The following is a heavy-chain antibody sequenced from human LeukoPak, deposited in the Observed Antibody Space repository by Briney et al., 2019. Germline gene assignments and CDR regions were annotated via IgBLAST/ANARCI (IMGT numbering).Heavy chain of an antibody. D-gene: IGHD6-6*01. V-gene: IGHV1-2*02. CDR2: INPNSGGT. J-gene: IGHJ4*02. CDR1: GYTFTAYH. CDR3: ARGSYNSSSDVDY. Sequence: ASVKVSCKSSGYTFTAYHMRWVRQAPGQGPEWMGWINPNSGGTNYAQKFQGRVTMTRDTYITTAYMELSSLRSDDTAVYYCARGSYNSSSDVDYWGQGTLVTVSS.